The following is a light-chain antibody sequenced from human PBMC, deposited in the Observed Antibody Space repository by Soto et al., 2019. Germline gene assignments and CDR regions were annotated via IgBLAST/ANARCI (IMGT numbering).Light chain of an antibody. J-gene: IGKJ1*01. CDR3: LLVYSFPRT. Sequence: DIQRTQSPRSMSSFLLDVITITCRVSQDIGGRLAWFQQKPGKAPQYLIQAASILQSGVPSRFSGSGSGTEFILTINNLQPEDFTSYFCLLVYSFPRTFGLGTKVDI. V-gene: IGKV1-12*01. CDR1: QDIGGR. CDR2: AAS.